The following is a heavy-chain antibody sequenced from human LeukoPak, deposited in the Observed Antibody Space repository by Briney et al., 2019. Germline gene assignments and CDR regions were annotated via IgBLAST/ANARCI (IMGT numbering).Heavy chain of an antibody. D-gene: IGHD3-10*01. Sequence: GESLKISCKGSGYSFTNYWIGWVREMPGKGLEWMGIIYPGDSDTRYSTSFQGQDTISDDQSIRPAYVQWSRLKASDTAMYYCARLKRQRSGSEDAFDIWGQGTMVTVSS. CDR2: IYPGDSDT. V-gene: IGHV5-51*01. CDR1: GYSFTNYW. CDR3: ARLKRQRSGSEDAFDI. J-gene: IGHJ3*02.